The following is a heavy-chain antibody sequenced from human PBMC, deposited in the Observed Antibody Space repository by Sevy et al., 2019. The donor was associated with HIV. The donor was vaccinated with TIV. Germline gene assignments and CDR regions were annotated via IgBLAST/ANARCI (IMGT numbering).Heavy chain of an antibody. D-gene: IGHD1-26*01. CDR2: IYYNVRI. CDR3: TRVGGLTDYGMDV. Sequence: KQSQTLSLTCTVSGGSVSSDTYYWTWIRQPPGKGLEFIGYIYYNVRINYNPSLKSRVTISVDTSKNQFSLKVTSVTAADTAVYYCTRVGGLTDYGMDVWGQGTTVTVSS. V-gene: IGHV4-61*01. J-gene: IGHJ6*02. CDR1: GGSVSSDTYY.